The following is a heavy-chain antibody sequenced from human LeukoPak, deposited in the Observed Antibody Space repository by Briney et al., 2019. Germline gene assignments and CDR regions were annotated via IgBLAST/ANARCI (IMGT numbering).Heavy chain of an antibody. D-gene: IGHD3-10*01. J-gene: IGHJ5*02. Sequence: SETLSLTCTVSGGSISSYYWSWIRQPPGKELEWIGYIYYSGSTNYNPSLKSRVTISVDTSKNQFSLKLSSVTAADTAVYYCARDGNYYGSGSQYNWFDPWGQGTLVTVSS. CDR3: ARDGNYYGSGSQYNWFDP. CDR2: IYYSGST. V-gene: IGHV4-59*01. CDR1: GGSISSYY.